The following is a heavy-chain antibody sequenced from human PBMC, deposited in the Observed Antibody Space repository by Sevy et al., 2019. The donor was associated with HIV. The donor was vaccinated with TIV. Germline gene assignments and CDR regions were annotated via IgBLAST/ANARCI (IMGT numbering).Heavy chain of an antibody. Sequence: SETLSLTCTVSGGSISSGTYYWGWIRQPPGKGLEWIGNIYYGGISYYNPSLKSRVTISVDTSKNQFSLNLRSVTAADTAVFYCARGGGNSEWGYYFDFWGQGTLVTVSS. CDR1: GGSISSGTYY. D-gene: IGHD2-21*02. V-gene: IGHV4-39*01. CDR3: ARGGGNSEWGYYFDF. CDR2: IYYGGIS. J-gene: IGHJ4*02.